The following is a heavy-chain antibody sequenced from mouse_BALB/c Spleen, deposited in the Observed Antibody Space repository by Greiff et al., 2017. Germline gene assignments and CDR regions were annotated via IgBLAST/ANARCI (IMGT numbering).Heavy chain of an antibody. V-gene: IGHV1S56*01. CDR3: ARGETPAY. Sequence: VQLQQSGPELVKPGASVRISCKASGYTFTSYYIHWVKQRPGQGLEWIGWIYPGNVNTKYNEKFKGKATLTADKSSSTAYMQLSSLTSEDSAVYFCARGETPAYWGQGTLVTVSA. CDR2: IYPGNVNT. CDR1: GYTFTSYY. J-gene: IGHJ3*01.